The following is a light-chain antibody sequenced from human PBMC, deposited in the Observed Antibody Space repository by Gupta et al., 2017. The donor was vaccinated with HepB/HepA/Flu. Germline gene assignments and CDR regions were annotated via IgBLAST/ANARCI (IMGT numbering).Light chain of an antibody. J-gene: IGKJ4*01. CDR1: QDISNY. CDR3: QQEDNLPVT. CDR2: DAS. Sequence: DIQMTQSPSSLSASVGDRVTITCQASQDISNYLNWYQQKPGKAPKLLIYDASKLETGVPSRFSGSGSGTDFTSTISSLQPEDIATYYCQQEDNLPVTFGGGTKVEIK. V-gene: IGKV1-33*01.